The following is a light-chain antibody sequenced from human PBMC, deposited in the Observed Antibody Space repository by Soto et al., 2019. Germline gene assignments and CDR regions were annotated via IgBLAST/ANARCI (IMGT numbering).Light chain of an antibody. CDR1: SSDVGGYEY. CDR3: GSWDSSLSAYV. V-gene: IGLV2-8*01. J-gene: IGLJ1*01. Sequence: QSALTQPPSASGSPGQSVTISCTGSSSDVGGYEYVSWYQQHPGKAPKLIIYEVIKRPSGVPDRFSGSKSGTSATLGITGFQTGDEADYYCGSWDSSLSAYVFGTGTKVTVL. CDR2: EVI.